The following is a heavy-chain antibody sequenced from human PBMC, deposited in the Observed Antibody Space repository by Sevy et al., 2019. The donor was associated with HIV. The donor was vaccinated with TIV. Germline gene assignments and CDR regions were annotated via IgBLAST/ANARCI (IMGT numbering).Heavy chain of an antibody. J-gene: IGHJ4*02. V-gene: IGHV1-46*02. CDR2: INPTSSST. CDR3: ARGDRTGRCFDS. CDR1: GYNFNNYY. Sequence: AAVKVSCKASGYNFNNYYIHWVGQAPGQGLQWMGVINPTSSSTYYPPKFQGRVTMTRDTSTSTVSLDLSSLRSEDTAVYYCARGDRTGRCFDSWGQGTQVSVSS. D-gene: IGHD4-17*01.